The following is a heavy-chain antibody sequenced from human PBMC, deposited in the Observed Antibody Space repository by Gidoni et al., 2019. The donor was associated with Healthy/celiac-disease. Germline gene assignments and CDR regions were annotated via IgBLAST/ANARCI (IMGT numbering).Heavy chain of an antibody. D-gene: IGHD2-15*01. CDR3: ARVRGGYCSGGSCPLFDY. CDR2: INHSGST. J-gene: IGHJ4*02. Sequence: QVQLQQWGAGLLKPSETLSLTCAVYGGSFSGYYWSWIRQPPGKGLEWIGEINHSGSTNYNPSLKSRVTISVDTSKNQFSLKLSSVTAADTAVYYCARVRGGYCSGGSCPLFDYWGQGTLVTVSS. V-gene: IGHV4-34*01. CDR1: GGSFSGYY.